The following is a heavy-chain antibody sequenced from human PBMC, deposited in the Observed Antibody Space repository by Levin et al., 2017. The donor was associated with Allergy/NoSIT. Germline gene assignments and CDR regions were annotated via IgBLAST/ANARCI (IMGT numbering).Heavy chain of an antibody. CDR2: ISFDASQE. J-gene: IGHJ3*01. Sequence: GESLKISCAAPGFTFNKFGMHWVRQGPGKGLEWVAVISFDASQEYYADSVKGRFTISRDNSKNTLYLQMNSLRPEDTAVYFCAKIGDCSSGVCFWETLHDAFDVWGQGTMVSVSS. D-gene: IGHD2-21*02. V-gene: IGHV3-30*18. CDR1: GFTFNKFG. CDR3: AKIGDCSSGVCFWETLHDAFDV.